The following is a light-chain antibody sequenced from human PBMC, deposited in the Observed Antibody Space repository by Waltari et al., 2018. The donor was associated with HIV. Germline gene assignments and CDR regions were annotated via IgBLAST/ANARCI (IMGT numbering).Light chain of an antibody. Sequence: SYELTQPSSVSVSPGQTARITCSGDLLARKYIRWFQHKPAQAPLLIIYKDDVRPEGIPERFSGSSSGTTVTLTITGAKADDEADYYCYSATDDIQVFGGGTRLSVL. V-gene: IGLV3-27*01. CDR3: YSATDDIQV. CDR1: LLARKY. CDR2: KDD. J-gene: IGLJ2*01.